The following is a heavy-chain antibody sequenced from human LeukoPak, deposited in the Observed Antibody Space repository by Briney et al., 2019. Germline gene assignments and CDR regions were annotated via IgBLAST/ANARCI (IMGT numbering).Heavy chain of an antibody. D-gene: IGHD6-19*01. CDR1: GYSTSSGYY. Sequence: SETLSITCTVSGYSTSSGYYWGWIRQPPGKGLDWIGSVYYSGSTYYNPSLKSRVTISVDTSKNQFSLKLSSVTAADTAVYYCARQDGWYYYYYYMDVWGKGTTVTISS. CDR3: ARQDGWYYYYYYMDV. V-gene: IGHV4-38-2*02. J-gene: IGHJ6*03. CDR2: VYYSGST.